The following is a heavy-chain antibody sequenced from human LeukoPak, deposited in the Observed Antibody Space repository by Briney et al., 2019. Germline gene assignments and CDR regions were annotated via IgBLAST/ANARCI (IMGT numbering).Heavy chain of an antibody. D-gene: IGHD6-13*01. Sequence: ASVKVSCKASGYTFTSYGISWARQAPGQGLEWMGGIIPIFGTANYAQKFQGRVTITADESTSTAYMELSSLRSEDTAVYYCARLDLRYSSSWYYFDYWGQGTLVTVSS. CDR1: GYTFTSYG. CDR2: IIPIFGTA. V-gene: IGHV1-69*13. CDR3: ARLDLRYSSSWYYFDY. J-gene: IGHJ4*02.